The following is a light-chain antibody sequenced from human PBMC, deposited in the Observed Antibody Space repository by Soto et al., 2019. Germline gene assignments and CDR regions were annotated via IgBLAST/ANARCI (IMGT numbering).Light chain of an antibody. V-gene: IGKV1-12*01. CDR1: QGISSW. CDR2: AAS. Sequence: DIQRTQAPHSVGAGVVNRVILIGGASQGISSWLAWYQQKPEKAPKLLIYAASSLQSGVPSRFSGSGSGTDFTLTISSLQPEDFATYYCQQANSFPLTFGGGTKVDI. CDR3: QQANSFPLT. J-gene: IGKJ4*01.